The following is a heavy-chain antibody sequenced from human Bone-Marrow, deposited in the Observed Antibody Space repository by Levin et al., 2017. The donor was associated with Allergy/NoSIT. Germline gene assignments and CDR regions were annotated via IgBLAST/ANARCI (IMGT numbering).Heavy chain of an antibody. J-gene: IGHJ4*02. CDR1: GGTFSSFG. CDR2: IVPLLGVP. CDR3: AKGGVDHGDAMMDS. V-gene: IGHV1-69*04. D-gene: IGHD4-17*01. Sequence: ASVKVSCKASGGTFSSFGVSWVRLAPGQRPEWMGRIVPLLGVPNFAQKFQGRLTMTADISTTTAYMELSSLRAEDTALYFCAKGGVDHGDAMMDSWGQGTLVTVSS.